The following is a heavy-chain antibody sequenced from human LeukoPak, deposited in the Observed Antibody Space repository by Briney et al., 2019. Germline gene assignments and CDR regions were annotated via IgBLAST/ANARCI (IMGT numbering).Heavy chain of an antibody. CDR3: ARGSVEYSSSSGFDY. J-gene: IGHJ4*02. CDR1: GGSISSYY. Sequence: SETLSLTCSVSGGSISSYYWSWIRQPPGKGLEWIGYIYYSGSTNYNPSLKSRVTISVDTSKNQFSLKLSSMNAADTAVYYCARGSVEYSSSSGFDYWGQGTLVTVSS. CDR2: IYYSGST. V-gene: IGHV4-59*01. D-gene: IGHD6-6*01.